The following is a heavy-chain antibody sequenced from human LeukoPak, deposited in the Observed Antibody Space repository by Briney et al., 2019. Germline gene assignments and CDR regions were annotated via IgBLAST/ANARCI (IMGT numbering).Heavy chain of an antibody. D-gene: IGHD1-7*01. J-gene: IGHJ5*02. CDR3: ATDPMNSNWFDP. CDR1: GYTFTGYY. Sequence: ASVKVSCKASGYTFTGYYMHWVRQAPGQGLEWMGWINPNSGGTNYAQKFQGRVTMTRDTSISTAYMELSRLRSDDTAVYYCATDPMNSNWFDPWGQGTLVTVSS. CDR2: INPNSGGT. V-gene: IGHV1-2*02.